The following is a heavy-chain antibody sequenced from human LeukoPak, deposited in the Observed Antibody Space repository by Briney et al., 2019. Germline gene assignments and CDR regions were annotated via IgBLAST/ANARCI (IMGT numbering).Heavy chain of an antibody. V-gene: IGHV3-30*02. J-gene: IGHJ4*02. CDR3: AKDLRVSMTTVTNYYFDY. D-gene: IGHD4-17*01. CDR2: IRYNGSNK. CDR1: GFTFSSYG. Sequence: GGSLRLSCAASGFTFSSYGMHWVRQAPGKGLEWVAFIRYNGSNKYYADSVKGRFTISRDNCKNTRYLQMNSLRAEDTAVYYCAKDLRVSMTTVTNYYFDYWGQGTLVTVSS.